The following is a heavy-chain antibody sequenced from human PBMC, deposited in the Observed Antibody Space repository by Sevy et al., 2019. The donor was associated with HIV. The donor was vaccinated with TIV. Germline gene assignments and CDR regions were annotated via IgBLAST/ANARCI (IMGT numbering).Heavy chain of an antibody. CDR1: GYTFTSYG. CDR3: ARPLHYYGSGSYYTAFDY. D-gene: IGHD3-10*01. CDR2: ISAYNVNT. J-gene: IGHJ4*02. V-gene: IGHV1-18*04. Sequence: ASVKVSCKASGYTFTSYGISWVRQAPGQGLEWMGWISAYNVNTNYAQKLQGRVTMTTDTSTSTAYMELRRLRSDDTAVYYCARPLHYYGSGSYYTAFDYWGQGTLVTVSS.